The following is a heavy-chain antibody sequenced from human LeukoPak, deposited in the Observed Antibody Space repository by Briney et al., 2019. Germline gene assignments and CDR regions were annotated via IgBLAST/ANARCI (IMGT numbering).Heavy chain of an antibody. D-gene: IGHD6-6*01. CDR2: ISSSSSYI. V-gene: IGHV3-21*01. J-gene: IGHJ4*02. CDR1: GFTFSSYS. CDR3: ARGRDEYSSSGPTDY. Sequence: GGSLRLSCAASGFTFSSYSMNWVRQAPGKGLEWVSSISSSSSYIYYADSVKGRFTISRDNAKNSLCLQMNSLRAEDTAVYYCARGRDEYSSSGPTDYWGQGTLVTVSS.